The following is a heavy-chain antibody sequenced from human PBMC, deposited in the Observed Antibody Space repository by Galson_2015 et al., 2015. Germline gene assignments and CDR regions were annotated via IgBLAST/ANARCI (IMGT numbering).Heavy chain of an antibody. Sequence: SLRLSCAASGFAFSSYAMSWVRQAPGRGLEWVSAISGSGGSTYYADSVKGRFTISRDHSKNTLYLQMNSLRAEDTAVYYCAKDRDVRGVTPFDYWGQGTLVIVSS. CDR3: AKDRDVRGVTPFDY. CDR2: ISGSGGST. D-gene: IGHD3-10*01. CDR1: GFAFSSYA. J-gene: IGHJ4*02. V-gene: IGHV3-23*01.